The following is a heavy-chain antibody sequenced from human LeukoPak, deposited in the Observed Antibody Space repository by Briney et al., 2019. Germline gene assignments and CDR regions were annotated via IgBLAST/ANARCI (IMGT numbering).Heavy chain of an antibody. CDR1: GFTFSSYE. D-gene: IGHD6-25*01. V-gene: IGHV3-48*03. CDR2: INSRGTTM. J-gene: IGHJ4*02. Sequence: GGSLRLSCAASGFTFSSYEMNWVRQAPGKGLEWVLYINSRGTTMYYADSVKGRFTISRDNARNSLYLRMNSLRAEDTAVYFCAAGSPTLGFEYWGQGTLVTVSS. CDR3: AAGSPTLGFEY.